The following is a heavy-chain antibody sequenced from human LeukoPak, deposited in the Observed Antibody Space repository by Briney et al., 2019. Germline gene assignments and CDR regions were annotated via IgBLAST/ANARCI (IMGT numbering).Heavy chain of an antibody. CDR3: ARDLSPRRYSSGWYTLVY. Sequence: ASVKVSCKASGYTFTSYYMHWVRQAPGQGLEWMGIINPSGGSTSYAQKFQGRVTMTRDTSISTAYMELSRLRSDDTAVYYCARDLSPRRYSSGWYTLVYWGQGTLVTVSS. D-gene: IGHD6-19*01. V-gene: IGHV1-46*01. CDR1: GYTFTSYY. CDR2: INPSGGST. J-gene: IGHJ4*02.